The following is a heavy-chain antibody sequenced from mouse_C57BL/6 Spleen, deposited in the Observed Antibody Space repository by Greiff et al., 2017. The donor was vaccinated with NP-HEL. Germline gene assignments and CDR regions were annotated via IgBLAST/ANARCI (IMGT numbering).Heavy chain of an antibody. D-gene: IGHD3-3*01. CDR3: ARLSGTRYFDV. CDR1: GYTFTSYW. J-gene: IGHJ1*03. V-gene: IGHV1-69*01. Sequence: QVQLQQPGAELVMPGASVKLSCKASGYTFTSYWMHWVKQRPGQGLEWIREIDPSDSYTNYNQKFKGKSTLTVDKSSSTAYMQLSSLTSEDSAVYYCARLSGTRYFDVWGTGTTVTVSS. CDR2: IDPSDSYT.